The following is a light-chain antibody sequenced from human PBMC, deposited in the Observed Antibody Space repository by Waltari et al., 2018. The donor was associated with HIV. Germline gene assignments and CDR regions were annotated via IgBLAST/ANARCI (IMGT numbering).Light chain of an antibody. V-gene: IGKV3D-15*01. CDR2: GAS. CDR1: QFVSSN. J-gene: IGKJ5*01. Sequence: EIVMMQSPATLSVSPGERATLSCRASQFVSSNFWYQQKPGQAPRLLIYGASTRAPGIPDRFSGSGSWTEFTLSISSLQSEDFAVYHCQQYISWPLTFGQGTRLEIK. CDR3: QQYISWPLT.